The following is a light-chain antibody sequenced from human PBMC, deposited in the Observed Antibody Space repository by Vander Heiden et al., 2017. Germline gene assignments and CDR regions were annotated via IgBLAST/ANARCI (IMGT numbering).Light chain of an antibody. CDR1: QSISSW. V-gene: IGKV1-5*03. CDR2: KAS. CDR3: QQDNSYPWT. J-gene: IGKJ1*01. Sequence: DIHMTQSPSTLSASVGDRVTITCRASQSISSWLAWYQQKPGKAPKLLIYKASSLESGVPSRFSGSGSGTEFTLTISSLQPDDFATYYCQQDNSYPWTFGQGTKVEIK.